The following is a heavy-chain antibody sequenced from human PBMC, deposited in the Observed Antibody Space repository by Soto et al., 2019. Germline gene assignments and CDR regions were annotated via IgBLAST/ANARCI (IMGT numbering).Heavy chain of an antibody. J-gene: IGHJ6*02. Sequence: QGQLVQSGAEVRKPGSSVRVSCMPSGGTFNTYPFSWVRQAPGQRLEWMGVIIPIFGAANYAQKFRGRVTITADKSTSTAYMEVTSLRHEDTAVYYCARAWAAVIELVGRHFNDLDVWSQGPTVTVPS. V-gene: IGHV1-69*06. CDR1: GGTFNTYP. CDR3: ARAWAAVIELVGRHFNDLDV. D-gene: IGHD6-13*01. CDR2: IIPIFGAA.